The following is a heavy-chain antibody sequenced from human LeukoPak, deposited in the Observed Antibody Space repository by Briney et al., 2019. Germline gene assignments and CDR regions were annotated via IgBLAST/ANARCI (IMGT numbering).Heavy chain of an antibody. Sequence: VGSLRLSCAASGFTVSSNYMSWVRQAPGKGLEWVSVIYSGGSTYYADSVKGRFTISRDNSKNTLYLQMNSLRAEDTAVYYCAKDDLPYQPQTSSFDYWGQGTLVTVSS. CDR3: AKDDLPYQPQTSSFDY. D-gene: IGHD2-2*01. V-gene: IGHV3-53*01. CDR1: GFTVSSNY. J-gene: IGHJ4*02. CDR2: IYSGGST.